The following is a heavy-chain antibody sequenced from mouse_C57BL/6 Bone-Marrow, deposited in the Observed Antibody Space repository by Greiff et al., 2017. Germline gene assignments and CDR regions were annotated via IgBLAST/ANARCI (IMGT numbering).Heavy chain of an antibody. V-gene: IGHV5-4*01. CDR1: GFTFTSYA. CDR2: ISPGGSYT. CDR3: ARLFITTVVCFDY. Sequence: DVQLQESGAGLVKPGGSVKLSCAASGFTFTSYAMSWVRQTPEKSLEWVGTISPGGSYTYYPDNVKGRVTMSTDNANNTPYLEMSHLKSEDTAMYYCARLFITTVVCFDYWGQGTTLTVSS. D-gene: IGHD1-1*01. J-gene: IGHJ2*01.